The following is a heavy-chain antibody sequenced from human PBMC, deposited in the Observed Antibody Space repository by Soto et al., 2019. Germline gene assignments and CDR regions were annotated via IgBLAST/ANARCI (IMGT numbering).Heavy chain of an antibody. CDR2: IDSSTKYT. J-gene: IGHJ6*02. CDR1: GFTFRDYY. CDR3: AREYYYTMDV. V-gene: IGHV3-11*05. Sequence: QVRLVESGGGLVRPGGSLRLSCEASGFTFRDYYMTWFRQARGKGLEWLSYIDSSTKYTNYADSVKGRFTISRDNAKNSLYLQMNSLRADDTAVYYCAREYYYTMDVWGQGTMVTVSS.